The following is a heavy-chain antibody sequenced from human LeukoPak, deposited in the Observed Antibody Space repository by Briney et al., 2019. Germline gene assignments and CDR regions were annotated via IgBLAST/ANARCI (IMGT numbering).Heavy chain of an antibody. CDR3: ARPHYDRPGYSFPPYGMDV. J-gene: IGHJ6*02. V-gene: IGHV4-34*01. D-gene: IGHD3-3*01. CDR2: TNHSGST. Sequence: SETLSLTCAVYGGSFSGYYWSWIRQPPGKGLEWIGETNHSGSTNYNPSLKSRVTISVDTSKNQFSLNLSSVTAADMAVYYCARPHYDRPGYSFPPYGMDVRGQGTTVTVSS. CDR1: GGSFSGYY.